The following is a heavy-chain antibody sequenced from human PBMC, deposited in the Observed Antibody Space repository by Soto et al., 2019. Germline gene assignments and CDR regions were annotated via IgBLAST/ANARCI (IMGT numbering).Heavy chain of an antibody. CDR3: ARGKGYSYGLYWFDP. CDR1: GYTFTSYG. CDR2: ISAYNGNT. D-gene: IGHD5-18*01. V-gene: IGHV1-18*01. Sequence: GASVKVSCKASGYTFTSYGISWARQAPGQGLEWKGWISAYNGNTNYAQKLQGRVTMTTDTSTSTAYMELRSLRSDDTAVYYCARGKGYSYGLYWFDPWGQGTLVTVSS. J-gene: IGHJ5*02.